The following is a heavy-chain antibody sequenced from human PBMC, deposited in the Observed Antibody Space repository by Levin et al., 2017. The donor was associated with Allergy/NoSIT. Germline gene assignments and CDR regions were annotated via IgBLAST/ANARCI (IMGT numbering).Heavy chain of an antibody. J-gene: IGHJ4*02. Sequence: KAGGSLRLSCAASGFTFNNAWMSWVRQAPGKGLEWVARIKTETDGGTTDYAAPVKGRFTISRDDSKNTLYLQMNSLKTDDTAVYYCTTDRYYDFLTGDYRLSQFDDWGQGTLVTVSS. CDR1: GFTFNNAW. CDR2: IKTETDGGTT. V-gene: IGHV3-15*01. CDR3: TTDRYYDFLTGDYRLSQFDD. D-gene: IGHD3-9*01.